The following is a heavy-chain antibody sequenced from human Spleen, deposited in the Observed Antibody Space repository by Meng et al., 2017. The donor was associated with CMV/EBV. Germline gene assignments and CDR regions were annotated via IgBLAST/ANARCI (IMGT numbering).Heavy chain of an antibody. CDR1: GLTFKNYV. CDR3: ARDRCSSTSCPYRDY. J-gene: IGHJ4*02. V-gene: IGHV3-21*01. D-gene: IGHD2-2*01. CDR2: ISSSSSYI. Sequence: GESLKISCAASGLTFKNYVMHWVRQAAGKGLEWVSSISSSSSYIYYADSVKGRFTISRDNAKNSLYLQMNSLRAEDTAVYYCARDRCSSTSCPYRDYWGQGTLVTVSS.